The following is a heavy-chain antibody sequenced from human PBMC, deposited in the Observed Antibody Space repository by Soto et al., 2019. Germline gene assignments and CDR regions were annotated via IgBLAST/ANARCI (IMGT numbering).Heavy chain of an antibody. Sequence: ASVKVSCKASGYTFTSYGIHRVRQAPGQRLEWMGWINAANGDTKYSPKFQGRVTITRDTSASTAYMEPSSLRSEDTAVYYCVRRHVSATGIDWFDPWGQGTLVTVSS. J-gene: IGHJ5*02. CDR3: VRRHVSATGIDWFDP. D-gene: IGHD6-13*01. CDR1: GYTFTSYG. V-gene: IGHV1-3*01. CDR2: INAANGDT.